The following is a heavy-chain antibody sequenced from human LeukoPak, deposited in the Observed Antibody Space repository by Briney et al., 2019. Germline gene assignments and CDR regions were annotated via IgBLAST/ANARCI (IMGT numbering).Heavy chain of an antibody. D-gene: IGHD1-14*01. Sequence: SETLSLTCTVSGASISSYYWSWIRQPPGKGLEWIGYTYYNGNTSYNPSLKSRVTISVDTSKNQFSLKLSSVTAADTAVYYCARSTYHTYYFDYWGQGTLVTVSS. V-gene: IGHV4-59*12. CDR2: TYYNGNT. CDR3: ARSTYHTYYFDY. J-gene: IGHJ4*02. CDR1: GASISSYY.